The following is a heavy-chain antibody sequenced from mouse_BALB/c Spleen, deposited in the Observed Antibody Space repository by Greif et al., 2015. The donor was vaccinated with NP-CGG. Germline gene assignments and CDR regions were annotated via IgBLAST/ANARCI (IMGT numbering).Heavy chain of an antibody. D-gene: IGHD2-2*01. J-gene: IGHJ2*01. CDR2: INPSTGYT. Sequence: VQLQQSGAALAKPGASVKMSCKASGYTFTSYCMHWVQQRPGQGLEWIGYINPSTGYTEYNQKFKDKTTLTADKSSSTAYIHLSSLTSEDSAVYYCARRNYGYDYLDYWGQGTTLTVSS. V-gene: IGHV1-7*01. CDR1: GYTFTSYC. CDR3: ARRNYGYDYLDY.